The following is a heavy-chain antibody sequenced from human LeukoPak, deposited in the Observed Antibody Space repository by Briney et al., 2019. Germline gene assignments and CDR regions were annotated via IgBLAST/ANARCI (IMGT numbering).Heavy chain of an antibody. J-gene: IGHJ1*01. CDR2: ISSSSSYI. CDR1: GFTFSSYS. D-gene: IGHD4-17*01. CDR3: ARAKIDYGDYGYFQH. Sequence: GGSLRLSCAASGFTFSSYSMNWVRQAPGKGLEWVSSISSSSSYIYYADSVKGRFTISRDNAKNSLYLQMNSLRAEDTAVYYCARAKIDYGDYGYFQHWGQGTLVTVSP. V-gene: IGHV3-21*01.